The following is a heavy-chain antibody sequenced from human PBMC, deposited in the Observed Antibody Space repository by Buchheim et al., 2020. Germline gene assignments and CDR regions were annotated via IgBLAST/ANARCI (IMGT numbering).Heavy chain of an antibody. CDR2: IKQDGSEK. CDR3: ARAQAELLWFGELVFYYYYMDV. J-gene: IGHJ6*03. D-gene: IGHD3-10*01. V-gene: IGHV3-7*01. CDR1: GLTFSSCW. Sequence: EVQLVESGGDLVQPGGSLRLSCAASGLTFSSCWMNWVRQTPGKGLEWVANIKQDGSEKYYVDSVKGRFTISRDNAKNSLYLQMNSLRAEDTAVYYCARAQAELLWFGELVFYYYYMDVWGKGTT.